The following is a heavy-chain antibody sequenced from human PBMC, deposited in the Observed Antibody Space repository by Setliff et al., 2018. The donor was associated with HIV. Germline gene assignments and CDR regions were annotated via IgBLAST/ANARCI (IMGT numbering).Heavy chain of an antibody. CDR2: INPNGGRT. CDR1: GDTFPKYY. Sequence: ASLKVSCKAPGDTFPKYYLHWVRQAPGQGLEWMGIINPNGGRTTYEQKFQGRVTMTRATSTSTVYMELSSLTSEDTAVYFCARGARITVVSVLIYSRFDYWGQGTMVTVSS. J-gene: IGHJ4*02. D-gene: IGHD3-3*01. CDR3: ARGARITVVSVLIYSRFDY. V-gene: IGHV1-46*01.